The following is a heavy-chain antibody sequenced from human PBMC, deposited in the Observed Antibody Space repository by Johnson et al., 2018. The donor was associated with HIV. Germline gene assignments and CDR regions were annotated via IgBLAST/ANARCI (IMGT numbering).Heavy chain of an antibody. V-gene: IGHV3-66*01. CDR2: IYSGGST. D-gene: IGHD3-16*02. CDR3: ARDCGLGELSYGTVDAFDF. CDR1: GFTVSSDY. J-gene: IGHJ3*01. Sequence: VQLVESGGGLVQPGGSLRLSCAASGFTVSSDYMTWVRQAPGKGLEWVSIIYSGGSTYYADSRKGRFTISRDNSKNPLYLQMNNLTTEDTAVYSCARDCGLGELSYGTVDAFDFWGPGTLVTVSS.